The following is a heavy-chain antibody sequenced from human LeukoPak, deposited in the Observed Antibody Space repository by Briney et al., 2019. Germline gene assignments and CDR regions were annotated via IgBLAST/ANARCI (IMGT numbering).Heavy chain of an antibody. D-gene: IGHD6-19*01. J-gene: IGHJ5*02. CDR3: AKDGTYRAVAGMISWFDP. CDR2: ISYDGSNK. Sequence: PGGSLRLSCAASGFTFSSYAMHWVRQAPGKGLEWVVVISYDGSNKYYADSVKGRFTISRDNSKNTLYLQMNSLRAEDTAVYYCAKDGTYRAVAGMISWFDPWGQGTLVTVSS. CDR1: GFTFSSYA. V-gene: IGHV3-30-3*01.